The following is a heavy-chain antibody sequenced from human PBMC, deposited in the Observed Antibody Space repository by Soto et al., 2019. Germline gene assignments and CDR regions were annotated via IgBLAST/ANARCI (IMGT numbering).Heavy chain of an antibody. CDR1: GFTFSSYG. CDR2: KSYDGSNK. CDR3: AKDLLRYFDWSPLDY. D-gene: IGHD3-9*01. Sequence: QVQLVESGGGVVQPGRSLRLSCAASGFTFSSYGMHWVRQAPGKGLEWVAVKSYDGSNKYYADSVKGRFTISRDNSKNTLYLQMNSLRAEDTAVYYCAKDLLRYFDWSPLDYWGQGTLVTVSS. J-gene: IGHJ4*02. V-gene: IGHV3-30*18.